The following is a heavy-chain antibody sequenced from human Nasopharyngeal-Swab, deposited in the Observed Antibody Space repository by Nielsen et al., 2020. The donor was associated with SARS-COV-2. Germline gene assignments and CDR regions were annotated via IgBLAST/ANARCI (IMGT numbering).Heavy chain of an antibody. CDR1: GYTPTVVP. CDR2: VTPEDGEP. Sequence: ASAKVSCKASGYTPTVVPIHWVRQAPAKGLEWLGSVTPEDGEPIYAQNFQGRVTMTEDTSTYTAYLELSSLRSEDTAVYYCASEGSGVFGVVIYAFDIWGPGTLVTVSS. D-gene: IGHD3-3*01. V-gene: IGHV1-24*01. J-gene: IGHJ3*02. CDR3: ASEGSGVFGVVIYAFDI.